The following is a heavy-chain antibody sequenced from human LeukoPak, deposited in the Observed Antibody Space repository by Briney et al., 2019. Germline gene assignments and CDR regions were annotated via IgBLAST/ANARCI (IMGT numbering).Heavy chain of an antibody. D-gene: IGHD3-22*01. CDR1: XYTFTSYG. CDR2: XSAYNGNT. V-gene: IGHV1-18*01. Sequence: SXYTFTSYGXXXXXQAXXQGLXXXXXXSAYNGNTNYAQKLQGRVTMTTDTSTSTAYMELRSLRSDDTAVYYCARAVVVVITHDAFDIWGQGTMVTVSS. J-gene: IGHJ3*02. CDR3: ARAVVVVITHDAFDI.